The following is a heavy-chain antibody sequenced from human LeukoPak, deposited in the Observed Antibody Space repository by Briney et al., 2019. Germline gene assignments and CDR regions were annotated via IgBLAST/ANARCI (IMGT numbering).Heavy chain of an antibody. V-gene: IGHV3-23*01. CDR3: ANRATSPGWLPTYYFDY. D-gene: IGHD3-22*01. CDR1: GFTFNSYA. J-gene: IGHJ4*02. CDR2: LGSSGSTT. Sequence: GGSLRLSCAASGFTFNSYAMSWVRQAPGKGLEWVSTLGSSGSTTYYADSVKGRFTISRDTSKNTLSLQMNSLRAEDTAVYYCANRATSPGWLPTYYFDYWGQGTLVTVSS.